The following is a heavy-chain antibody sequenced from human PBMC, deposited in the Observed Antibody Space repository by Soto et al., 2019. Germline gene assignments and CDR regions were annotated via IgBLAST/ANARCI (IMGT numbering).Heavy chain of an antibody. CDR3: AKAVGSYGNFDY. J-gene: IGHJ4*02. Sequence: PSETLSLTCTVSSGSIDTGGYFWNWIRQHPGKGLEWIGHIYHNGMTSYNPSLKSRSAISIDTSKNQFSLQMNSLRAEDTALYYCAKAVGSYGNFDYWGQGTLVTVSS. D-gene: IGHD5-18*01. CDR1: SGSIDTGGYF. V-gene: IGHV4-31*03. CDR2: IYHNGMT.